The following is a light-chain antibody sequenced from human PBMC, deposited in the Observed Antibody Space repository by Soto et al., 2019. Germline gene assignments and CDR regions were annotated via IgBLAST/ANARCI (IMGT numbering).Light chain of an antibody. CDR2: GAS. J-gene: IGKJ1*01. CDR1: QSVSSN. CDR3: QQYNDWPLT. V-gene: IGKV3-15*01. Sequence: IVMAQSPVTLSVSPGERATLSCRGHQSVSSNLAWYQQKPGQAPSLLIYGASTRATGIPARFSGSGSGTEFTLTISSLQSEDFALYYCQQYNDWPLTFGQGTKVDNK.